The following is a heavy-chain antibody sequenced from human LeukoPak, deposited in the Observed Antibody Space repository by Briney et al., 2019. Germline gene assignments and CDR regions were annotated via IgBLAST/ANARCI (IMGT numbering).Heavy chain of an antibody. Sequence: PGGSLRLSCAASRFTFSSYGMHWVRQAPGKGLEWVAFIRFDGSYNYYADSVKDRFTISRDNSKNTLYLQMNSLRAEDTAVYYCARSNYYDSRSWGFDIWGQGTMVTVSS. CDR3: ARSNYYDSRSWGFDI. CDR2: IRFDGSYN. V-gene: IGHV3-30*02. CDR1: RFTFSSYG. J-gene: IGHJ3*02. D-gene: IGHD3-22*01.